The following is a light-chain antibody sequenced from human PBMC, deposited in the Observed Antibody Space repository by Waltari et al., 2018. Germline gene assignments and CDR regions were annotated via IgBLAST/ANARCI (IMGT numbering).Light chain of an antibody. CDR1: QSVSSY. CDR2: NTC. J-gene: IGKJ5*01. CDR3: HQRSTWPHT. V-gene: IGKV3-11*01. Sequence: EIVLTQSPATLSLSPGERATLSCRASQSVSSYLAWYKQKPGQAPRLLIYNTCNRATGIPARFRGSGSGTDFTLTISSLEPEDFAVYYCHQRSTWPHTFGQGTRLEIK.